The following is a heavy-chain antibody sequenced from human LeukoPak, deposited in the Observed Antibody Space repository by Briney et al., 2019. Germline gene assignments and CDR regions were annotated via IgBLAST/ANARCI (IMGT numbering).Heavy chain of an antibody. D-gene: IGHD3-10*01. CDR1: GNSISSGDNY. Sequence: PSQTLSLTCTVSGNSISSGDNYWSWIRQPPGKGLEWIGEINHSGSTNYNPSLKSRVTISVDTSKNQFSLKLSSVTAADTAVYYCARHPPSYYYGSGSSPFDYWGQGTLVTVSS. CDR2: INHSGST. V-gene: IGHV4-30-4*08. CDR3: ARHPPSYYYGSGSSPFDY. J-gene: IGHJ4*02.